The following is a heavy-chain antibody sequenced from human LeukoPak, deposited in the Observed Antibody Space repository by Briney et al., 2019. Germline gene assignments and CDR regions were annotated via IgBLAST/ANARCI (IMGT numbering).Heavy chain of an antibody. D-gene: IGHD3-10*01. J-gene: IGHJ4*02. CDR3: ARVRGSYSVDY. V-gene: IGHV3-11*04. CDR1: GFTFSDYY. Sequence: PGGSLRLSCAASGFTFSDYYMSWIRQAPGKGLEWISYISTSGTTTYHADSVKGRFTISRDDAKNSLYLQMNSPRADDTALYYCARVRGSYSVDYWGQGTLVTVSS. CDR2: ISTSGTTT.